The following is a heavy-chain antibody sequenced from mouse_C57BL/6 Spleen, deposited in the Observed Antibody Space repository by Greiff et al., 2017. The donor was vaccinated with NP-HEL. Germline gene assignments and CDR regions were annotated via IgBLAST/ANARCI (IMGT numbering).Heavy chain of an antibody. J-gene: IGHJ4*01. V-gene: IGHV1-19*01. CDR2: INPYNGGT. Sequence: VQLQQSGPVLVKPGASVKMSCKASGYTFTDYYMNWVKQSHGKSLEWIGVINPYNGGTSYNQKFKGKATLTVDKSSSTAYMELNSLTSEDSAVYYCARGADYYDMEYWGQGTSVTVSS. CDR1: GYTFTDYY. CDR3: ARGADYYDMEY.